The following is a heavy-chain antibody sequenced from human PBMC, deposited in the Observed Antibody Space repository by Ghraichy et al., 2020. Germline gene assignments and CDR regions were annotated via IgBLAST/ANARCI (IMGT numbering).Heavy chain of an antibody. V-gene: IGHV3-48*02. CDR2: ISSSYNTI. CDR3: ARGYLHNSFDL. J-gene: IGHJ3*01. Sequence: GGSLRLSCVGSGFTFTSYSMDWVRQTPGKGLEWLSYISSSYNTIYYSDSERGRFTISRDNAKNSIYLQMDSLRDEDTAVYFCARGYLHNSFDLWGQGTVVTVSS. CDR1: GFTFTSYS. D-gene: IGHD3-16*02.